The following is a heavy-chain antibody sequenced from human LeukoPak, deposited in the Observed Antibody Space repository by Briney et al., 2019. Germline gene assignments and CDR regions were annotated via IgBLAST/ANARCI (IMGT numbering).Heavy chain of an antibody. V-gene: IGHV3-23*01. D-gene: IGHD6-19*01. Sequence: GGSLRLSCAASGFTFSNYAMRWVRQAPGKGLECVSGISGSGDSTYYADSVKGRFTISRDNSKNTLYLQMNSLRAEDTAVYYCARRSGIAVAGAFDYWGQGTLVTVSS. CDR2: ISGSGDST. CDR3: ARRSGIAVAGAFDY. CDR1: GFTFSNYA. J-gene: IGHJ4*02.